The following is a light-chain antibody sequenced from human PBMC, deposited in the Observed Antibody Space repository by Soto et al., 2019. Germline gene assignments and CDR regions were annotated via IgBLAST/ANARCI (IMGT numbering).Light chain of an antibody. CDR2: GAS. Sequence: GMTQCLAPLACAPFYRVALSCMASHSININLAWYQQKSGQAPRLLIYGASTRATGLPPRFSGSGSGTEFTLIINSLQSQDSTVYYCQQYDNWPITFSQVTRLEI. CDR1: HSININ. J-gene: IGKJ5*01. V-gene: IGKV3-15*01. CDR3: QQYDNWPIT.